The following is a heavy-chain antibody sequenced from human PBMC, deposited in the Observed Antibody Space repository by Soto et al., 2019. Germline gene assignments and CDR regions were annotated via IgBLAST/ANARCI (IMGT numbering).Heavy chain of an antibody. J-gene: IGHJ4*02. V-gene: IGHV4-61*03. Sequence: PSETLSLTCTVSGVSVNSGKYYWTWIRQPPGKGLEWIGNVYHSGNTHYSPSLKSRVAISVDTYENHFSLKLTSVTAADTAMYFCASQNYFDSVVSPLDHFAYWGQGTLVTVSS. CDR3: ASQNYFDSVVSPLDHFAY. D-gene: IGHD3-22*01. CDR1: GVSVNSGKYY. CDR2: VYHSGNT.